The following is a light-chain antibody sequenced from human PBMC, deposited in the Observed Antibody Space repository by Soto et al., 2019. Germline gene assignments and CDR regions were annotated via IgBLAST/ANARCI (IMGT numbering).Light chain of an antibody. Sequence: DIQMTQSPSTLSASVGDRVTITCRASQNVTSWVAWYQHKPGKADTFLIYYASVLESVVPSTFSGRGSGTEFTLTISSLQPDEFATYYCQRYKSNSRTFGQGTKVEMK. CDR1: QNVTSW. CDR2: YAS. CDR3: QRYKSNSRT. J-gene: IGKJ1*01. V-gene: IGKV1-5*01.